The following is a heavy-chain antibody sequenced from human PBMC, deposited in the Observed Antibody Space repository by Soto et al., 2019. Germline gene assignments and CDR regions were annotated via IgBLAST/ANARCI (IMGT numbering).Heavy chain of an antibody. Sequence: PGGSLRLSCAASGFTFSNYAMSWVRQAPGKGLEWVSTFTRSGNTYYADSVKGRFTISRDNSKNTLYLQMDSLRAEDMVVYYCAREFAPGSPNYDYWGLGTLVTVSS. D-gene: IGHD3-10*01. CDR1: GFTFSNYA. CDR3: AREFAPGSPNYDY. CDR2: FTRSGNT. V-gene: IGHV3-23*01. J-gene: IGHJ4*02.